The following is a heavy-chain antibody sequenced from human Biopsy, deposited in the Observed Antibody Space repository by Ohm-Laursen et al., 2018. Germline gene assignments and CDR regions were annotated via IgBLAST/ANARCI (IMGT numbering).Heavy chain of an antibody. CDR1: GITFNSDW. CDR3: ARGNGPSA. V-gene: IGHV3-7*04. D-gene: IGHD4-11*01. CDR2: IREHGNEE. Sequence: SLRLSCAAFGITFNSDWMSWVRQAPGKGLEWVAIIREHGNEEFYVDSVKGRFTISGDNARNSVYLQMNSLRAEDTAIYYCARGNGPSAWGQGTLVTVSS. J-gene: IGHJ5*02.